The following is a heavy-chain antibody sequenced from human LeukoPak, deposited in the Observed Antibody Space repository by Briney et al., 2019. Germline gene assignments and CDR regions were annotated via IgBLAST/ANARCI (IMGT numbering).Heavy chain of an antibody. D-gene: IGHD3-22*01. Sequence: PSETLSLTRTVSGGSISSTIYYWGWIRQPPGKGLEWIGSIYYSGSTYYNPSLKSRVTISVDTSKNQFSLKLSSVTAADTAVYYCARHGPRYYYDTRGYYYFDYWGQGTLVTVSS. CDR3: ARHGPRYYYDTRGYYYFDY. J-gene: IGHJ4*02. CDR2: IYYSGST. V-gene: IGHV4-39*01. CDR1: GGSISSTIYY.